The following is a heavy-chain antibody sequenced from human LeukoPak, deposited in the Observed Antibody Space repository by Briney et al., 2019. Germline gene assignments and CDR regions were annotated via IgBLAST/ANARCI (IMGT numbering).Heavy chain of an antibody. CDR1: GGSFSGYY. Sequence: PSETLSLTCTVHGGSFSGYYWSWIRQPPGKGLEWIGYIYYSGSTNYNPSLKSRVTISVDTSKNQFSLKLSSVTAADTAVYYCARGVDWLLIDYWGQGTLVTVSS. J-gene: IGHJ4*02. CDR3: ARGVDWLLIDY. CDR2: IYYSGST. V-gene: IGHV4-59*01. D-gene: IGHD3-9*01.